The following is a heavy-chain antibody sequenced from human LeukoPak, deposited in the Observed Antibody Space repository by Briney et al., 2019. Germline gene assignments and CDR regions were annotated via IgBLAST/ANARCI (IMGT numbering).Heavy chain of an antibody. CDR1: GFTFSSYW. J-gene: IGHJ4*02. CDR2: IKQDGSES. V-gene: IGHV3-7*01. D-gene: IGHD2-15*01. CDR3: ARGYCSGGHCYAFDY. Sequence: PGGSLRLSCAASGFTFSSYWMSWVRQAPGKGLEWVSNIKQDGSESYYVDSVKGRFTISRDNAKNTLYLQMNSLRAEDTYVYYCARGYCSGGHCYAFDYWGQGTLVTVSS.